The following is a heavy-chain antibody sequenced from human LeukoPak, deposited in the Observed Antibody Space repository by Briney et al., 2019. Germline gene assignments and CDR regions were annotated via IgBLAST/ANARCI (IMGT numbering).Heavy chain of an antibody. J-gene: IGHJ3*02. CDR1: GFTFDDYG. D-gene: IGHD3-22*01. CDR3: ARGDYYDSSGFCHDAFDI. Sequence: GGSLRLSCAASGFTFDDYGMSWVRQAPGKGLEWVSGINWNGGSTGYADSVKGRFTISRDNAKNSLYLQMNSLRAEDTAVYYCARGDYYDSSGFCHDAFDIWGQGTMVTVSS. CDR2: INWNGGST. V-gene: IGHV3-20*04.